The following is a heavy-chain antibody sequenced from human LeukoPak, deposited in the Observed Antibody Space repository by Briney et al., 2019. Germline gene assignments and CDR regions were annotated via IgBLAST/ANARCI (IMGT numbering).Heavy chain of an antibody. J-gene: IGHJ3*02. D-gene: IGHD5-18*01. V-gene: IGHV4-59*01. CDR3: ARGRGGQYSYVDQGAFDI. Sequence: PSETLSLTCTVSGGSISSYYWSWIRQPPGKGLEWIGYIYYSGSTNYNPSLKSRVTISVDTSKNQFSLKLSSVTAADTAVYYCARGRGGQYSYVDQGAFDIWGQGTMVTVSS. CDR1: GGSISSYY. CDR2: IYYSGST.